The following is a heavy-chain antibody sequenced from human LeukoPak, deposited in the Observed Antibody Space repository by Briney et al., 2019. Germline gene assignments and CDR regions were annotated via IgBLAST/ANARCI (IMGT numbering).Heavy chain of an antibody. J-gene: IGHJ4*02. Sequence: KPSETLSLTCTVSGGSVSSGSYYWSWIRQPPGKGLEWIGYIYYSGSTNYNPSLKSRVTISVDTSKNQFSLKLSSVTAADTAVYYCARDLRAGGYTFDYWGQGTLVTVSS. V-gene: IGHV4-61*01. CDR1: GGSVSSGSYY. CDR2: IYYSGST. CDR3: ARDLRAGGYTFDY. D-gene: IGHD3-22*01.